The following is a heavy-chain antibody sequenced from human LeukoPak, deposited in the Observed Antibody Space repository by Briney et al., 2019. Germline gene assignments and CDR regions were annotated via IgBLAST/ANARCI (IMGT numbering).Heavy chain of an antibody. J-gene: IGHJ4*02. Sequence: GGSLRLSCAASGFTFSSYAMSWVRQAPGKGLEWVSANSGSGSSTYYADSVKGRFTISRDNSKNTLYLQMNSLRAEDTAVYYCAKDRIGYSSSPYFDYWGQGTLVTVSS. CDR3: AKDRIGYSSSPYFDY. V-gene: IGHV3-23*01. CDR1: GFTFSSYA. CDR2: NSGSGSST. D-gene: IGHD6-13*01.